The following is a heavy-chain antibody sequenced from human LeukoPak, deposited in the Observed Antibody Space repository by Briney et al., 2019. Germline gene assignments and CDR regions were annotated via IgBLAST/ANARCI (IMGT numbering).Heavy chain of an antibody. V-gene: IGHV4-59*01. Sequence: SETLSLTCTVSGGSFSSYYWSWIRQTPGKGLEWIGYIYYSGSTSYNPSLKSRVTISVDTSKNQFSLKLSSVTAADTAVYYCARGVEMATIGFDYWGQGTLVTVSS. CDR1: GGSFSSYY. CDR3: ARGVEMATIGFDY. D-gene: IGHD5-24*01. J-gene: IGHJ4*02. CDR2: IYYSGST.